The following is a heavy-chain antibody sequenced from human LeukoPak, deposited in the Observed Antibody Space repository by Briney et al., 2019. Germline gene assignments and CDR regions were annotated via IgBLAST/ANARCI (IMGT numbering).Heavy chain of an antibody. D-gene: IGHD3-22*01. Sequence: GGSLRLSCAASGFTFSSYWMSWVRQAPGKGLEWVANIKQDGSEKYYVDSVKGRFTIYRDNAKNSLYLQMNSLRAEDTAVYYCARDRSVYYYDSSGYYFLDYWGQGTLVTVSS. V-gene: IGHV3-7*01. CDR1: GFTFSSYW. CDR2: IKQDGSEK. J-gene: IGHJ4*02. CDR3: ARDRSVYYYDSSGYYFLDY.